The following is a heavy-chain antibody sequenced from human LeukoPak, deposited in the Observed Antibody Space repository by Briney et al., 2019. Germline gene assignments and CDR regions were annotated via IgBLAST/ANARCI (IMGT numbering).Heavy chain of an antibody. V-gene: IGHV5-10-1*01. D-gene: IGHD6-6*01. J-gene: IGHJ5*02. Sequence: AGESLKISCKGSEYSFTSYWISWVRQMPGKGLEWMGRIDPSDSYTNYSPSFQGHVTISADKSISTAYLQWSSLKASDTAMYYCARRVSSSGWFDPWGQGTLVTVSS. CDR1: EYSFTSYW. CDR3: ARRVSSSGWFDP. CDR2: IDPSDSYT.